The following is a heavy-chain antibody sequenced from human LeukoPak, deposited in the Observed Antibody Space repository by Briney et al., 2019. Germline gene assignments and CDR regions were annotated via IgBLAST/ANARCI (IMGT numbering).Heavy chain of an antibody. J-gene: IGHJ5*02. Sequence: SETLSLTCAVYGGSFSGSYWSWIRQPPGKGLEWIGEINHSGSTNYNPSLKSRFTISVDTSKNQFSLKLSSVTAADTAVYYCARGRRYQLLHNGFDPWGQGTLVTVSS. CDR2: INHSGST. CDR3: ARGRRYQLLHNGFDP. V-gene: IGHV4-34*01. CDR1: GGSFSGSY. D-gene: IGHD2-2*01.